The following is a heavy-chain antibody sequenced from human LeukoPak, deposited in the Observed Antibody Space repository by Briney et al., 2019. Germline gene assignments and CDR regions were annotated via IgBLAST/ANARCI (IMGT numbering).Heavy chain of an antibody. CDR3: ARHVDSSGYWRD. CDR2: IYYSGST. J-gene: IGHJ4*02. V-gene: IGHV4-39*01. Sequence: SETLSLTCTVSGGSISSSSYYWGWIRQPPGKGLEWIGSIYYSGSTYYNPSLKSRVTISVDTSKYQFSLKLSSVTAADTAVYYCARHVDSSGYWRDWGQGTLVTVSS. D-gene: IGHD3-22*01. CDR1: GGSISSSSYY.